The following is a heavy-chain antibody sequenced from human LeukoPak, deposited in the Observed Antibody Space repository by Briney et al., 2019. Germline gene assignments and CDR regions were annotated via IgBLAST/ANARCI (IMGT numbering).Heavy chain of an antibody. CDR1: GFTLSNYA. CDR3: AKDDGGSVTTSDFED. V-gene: IGHV3-23*01. Sequence: PGGCLRLSCAASGFTLSNYALSWVRQVPGKGLEWVSGIAGSGGSTYYADSVKGRFTISRDNSKNTLYLQRNSLRAEDTAVYFCAKDDGGSVTTSDFEDWGQGTLVTVSS. CDR2: IAGSGGST. J-gene: IGHJ4*02. D-gene: IGHD4-17*01.